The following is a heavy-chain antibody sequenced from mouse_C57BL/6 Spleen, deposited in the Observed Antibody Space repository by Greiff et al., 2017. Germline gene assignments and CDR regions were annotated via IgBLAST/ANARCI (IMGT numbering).Heavy chain of an antibody. Sequence: QVQLQQSGPGLVQSSQSLSITCTVSGFSLTSYGVHWVRQSPGKGLEWLGVIWSGGSKDYNAAFISRLSISKDNSKSQVFFKMNSLQADDTAIYYCGYGNYDYFDYWGQGTTLTVSS. V-gene: IGHV2-2*01. CDR3: GYGNYDYFDY. CDR2: IWSGGSK. J-gene: IGHJ2*01. D-gene: IGHD2-1*01. CDR1: GFSLTSYG.